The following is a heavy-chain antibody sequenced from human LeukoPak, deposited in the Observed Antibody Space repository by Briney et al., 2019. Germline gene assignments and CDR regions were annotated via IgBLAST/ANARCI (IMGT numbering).Heavy chain of an antibody. CDR1: GGSISSYY. CDR2: IYYSGST. CDR3: ARGAQYQPLPDY. V-gene: IGHV4-59*01. J-gene: IGHJ4*02. D-gene: IGHD2-2*01. Sequence: SEALSLTCTVSGGSISSYYWSWIRQPPGKGLEWIGYIYYSGSTNYNPSLKSRVTISVDTSKNQFSLKLSSVTAADTAVYYCARGAQYQPLPDYWGQGTLVTVSS.